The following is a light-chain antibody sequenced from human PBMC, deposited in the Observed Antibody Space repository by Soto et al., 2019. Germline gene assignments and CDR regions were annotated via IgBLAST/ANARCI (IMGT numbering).Light chain of an antibody. CDR2: TAS. J-gene: IGKJ5*01. CDR1: QGVSTW. CDR3: QQAASFPIT. V-gene: IGKV1-12*01. Sequence: DIQMTQSPSSVSASVGDRVTITCRASQGVSTWLAWYQQRPGKAPNLLIYTASSLQSGVPSRFSGSGSGTDLTLTINGLQPEDFATYYCQQAASFPITFGQGTRLEIK.